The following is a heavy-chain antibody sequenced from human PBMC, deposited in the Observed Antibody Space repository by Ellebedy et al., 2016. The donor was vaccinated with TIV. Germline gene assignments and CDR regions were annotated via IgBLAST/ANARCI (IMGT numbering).Heavy chain of an antibody. Sequence: GGSLRLSCAASGFTVSSNYMSWVRQAPGKGLEWVSVIYIGGSTYYADSVKGRFTISRDNAKNSLHLQMNSLRAEDTAVYYCARVTGYSSTWYLGYYYYGLDVWGQGTTVTVSS. J-gene: IGHJ6*02. CDR2: IYIGGST. CDR1: GFTVSSNY. CDR3: ARVTGYSSTWYLGYYYYGLDV. D-gene: IGHD6-13*01. V-gene: IGHV3-66*01.